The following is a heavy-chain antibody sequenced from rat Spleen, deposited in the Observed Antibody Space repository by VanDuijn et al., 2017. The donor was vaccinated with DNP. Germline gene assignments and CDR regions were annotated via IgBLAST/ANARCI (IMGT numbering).Heavy chain of an antibody. CDR1: GFTFSNCN. Sequence: EVQLVESGGGLVQPGRSLKLSCAASGFTFSNCNMAWVRQAPKKGLEWVATISYDGSSTYYRDSVKGRFTISRDDAKSTLYLQMDSLRSEDTATYFCATHELSHGPFDYWGQGVMVTVSS. V-gene: IGHV5-7*01. CDR3: ATHELSHGPFDY. J-gene: IGHJ2*01. CDR2: ISYDGSST.